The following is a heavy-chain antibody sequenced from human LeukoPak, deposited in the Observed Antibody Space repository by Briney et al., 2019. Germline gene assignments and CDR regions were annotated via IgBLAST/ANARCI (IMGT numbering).Heavy chain of an antibody. CDR3: ASRYDYSNYIDY. CDR2: VKYSGGA. D-gene: IGHD4-11*01. CDR1: GGSISSSDYF. Sequence: PSETLSLTCTVSGGSISSSDYFWGWIRQPPGKELEWIGGVKYSGGAYYNPSLKSRVTVSVDTSKSQVSLKLTSVTAADTAVYYCASRYDYSNYIDYWGQGTLVTVSS. V-gene: IGHV4-39*01. J-gene: IGHJ4*02.